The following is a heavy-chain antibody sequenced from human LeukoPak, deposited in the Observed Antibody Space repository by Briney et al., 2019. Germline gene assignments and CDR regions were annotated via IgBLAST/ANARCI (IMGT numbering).Heavy chain of an antibody. CDR3: ASDLWEGGEFGY. CDR1: GFTFSSYA. D-gene: IGHD1-26*01. J-gene: IGHJ4*02. CDR2: ISGSGGST. V-gene: IGHV3-23*01. Sequence: PGGSLRLSCAASGFTFSSYAMSWVRQAPGKGLEWVSAISGSGGSTYYADSVKGRFTISRDNSKNTLYLQMNSLRSEDTAVYYCASDLWEGGEFGYWGQGTLVTVSS.